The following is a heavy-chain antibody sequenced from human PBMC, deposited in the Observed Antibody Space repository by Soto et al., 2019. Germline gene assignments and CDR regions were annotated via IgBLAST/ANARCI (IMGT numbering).Heavy chain of an antibody. CDR2: ISWNSGSI. CDR1: GFTFDDYA. Sequence: EVQLVESGGGLVQRGRSLRLSCAASGFTFDDYAMHWVRQAPGKGLEWVSGISWNSGSIGYADSVKGRFTISRDNAKNSLYLQMNSLRAEDTALYYCAKDRGVRDPKSGSYYYYGMDVWGQGTTVTVSS. J-gene: IGHJ6*02. CDR3: AKDRGVRDPKSGSYYYYGMDV. D-gene: IGHD3-10*01. V-gene: IGHV3-9*01.